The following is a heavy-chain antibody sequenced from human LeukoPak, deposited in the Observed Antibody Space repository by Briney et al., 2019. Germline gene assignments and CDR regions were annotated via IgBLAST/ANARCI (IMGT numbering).Heavy chain of an antibody. J-gene: IGHJ6*02. D-gene: IGHD3-10*01. V-gene: IGHV3-11*01. CDR1: GGSISSYY. CDR3: ARDRVVRGVMPPYGMDV. CDR2: ISSSGSTI. Sequence: PSETLSLTCTVSGGSISSYYWSWIRQAPGKGLEWVSYISSSGSTIYYADSVKGRFTISRDNAKNSLYLQMNSLRAEDTAVYYCARDRVVRGVMPPYGMDVWGQGTTVTVSS.